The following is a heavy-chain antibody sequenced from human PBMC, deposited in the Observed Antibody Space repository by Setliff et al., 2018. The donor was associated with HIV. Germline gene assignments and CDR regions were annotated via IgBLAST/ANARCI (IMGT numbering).Heavy chain of an antibody. CDR2: IYHSGNT. J-gene: IGHJ4*02. CDR1: GGSISSSSSY. CDR3: ASQGIALREHDY. V-gene: IGHV4-39*01. D-gene: IGHD6-13*01. Sequence: ETLSLTCTVSGGSISSSSSYWGWIRQSPGKGLEWIGSIYHSGNTYYNPSLKSRVTISVDTSKNQFSLKLSSVTAADTAVYFCASQGIALREHDYWGQGTLVTVSS.